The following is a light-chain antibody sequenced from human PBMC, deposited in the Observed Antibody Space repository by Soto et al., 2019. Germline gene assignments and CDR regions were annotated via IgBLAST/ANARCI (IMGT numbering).Light chain of an antibody. CDR3: QQSFTTPLT. CDR2: VAS. J-gene: IGKJ4*01. Sequence: DIQMTQSPSSLSASVGDRVTITCRASQSIGRFLNWHQQKPGKAPNVLINVASTLRSGVPSRFSGSGSGTDFNLTINSLQPEDFATYFCQQSFTTPLTFGGGTKGDIK. CDR1: QSIGRF. V-gene: IGKV1-39*01.